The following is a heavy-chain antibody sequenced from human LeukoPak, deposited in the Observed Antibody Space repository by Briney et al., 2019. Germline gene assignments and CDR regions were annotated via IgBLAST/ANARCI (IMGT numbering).Heavy chain of an antibody. D-gene: IGHD5-12*01. V-gene: IGHV1-18*01. CDR2: ISADNGNT. J-gene: IGHJ4*02. CDR3: ARGYSGYDSCDY. CDR1: GYTLTSKG. Sequence: ASVKVSCKASGYTLTSKGISWVRQAPGQGLEWMGWISADNGNTNYAQKLQGRVTMTTATSTSTAYMELRSLRSDDAAVYDCARGYSGYDSCDYWGQGTLVTVSS.